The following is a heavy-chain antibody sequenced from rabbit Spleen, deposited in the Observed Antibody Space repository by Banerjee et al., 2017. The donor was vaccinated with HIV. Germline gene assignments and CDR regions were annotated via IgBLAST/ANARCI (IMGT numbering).Heavy chain of an antibody. CDR3: ARDLVGVIGWNFYL. J-gene: IGHJ4*01. CDR2: INMVTGKS. Sequence: QEQLVESGGGLVQPGGSLKLSCKASGFDFSAYGVSWVRQAPGKGLEWITCINMVTGKSVYANWAKGRFIMSRTSSTKVTLQMTSLTAADTATYFCARDLVGVIGWNFYLWGPGTLVTVS. D-gene: IGHD1-1*01. CDR1: GFDFSAYG. V-gene: IGHV1S45*01.